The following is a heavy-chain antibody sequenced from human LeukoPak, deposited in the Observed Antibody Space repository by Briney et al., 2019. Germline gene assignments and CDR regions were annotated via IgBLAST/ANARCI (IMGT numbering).Heavy chain of an antibody. J-gene: IGHJ3*02. CDR1: GFTFDDYA. CDR2: ISWNSGSI. V-gene: IGHV3-9*01. Sequence: GGSLRLSCAASGFTFDDYAMHWVRHAPGKGLEWVSGISWNSGSIGYADSVKGRFTISRDNAKNSLYLQMNSLRAEDTALYYCAKDGLRYYDSSGYYFGAFDIWGQGTMVTVSS. CDR3: AKDGLRYYDSSGYYFGAFDI. D-gene: IGHD3-22*01.